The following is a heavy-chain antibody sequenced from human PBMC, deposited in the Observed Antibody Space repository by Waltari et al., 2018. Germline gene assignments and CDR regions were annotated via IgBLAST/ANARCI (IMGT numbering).Heavy chain of an antibody. CDR1: GGSFSGYY. V-gene: IGHV4-34*01. CDR2: INHSGST. Sequence: QVQLQQWGAGLLKPSETLSLTCAVYGGSFSGYYWSWIRQPPGKGLEWIGEINHSGSTNYNPSLKSRVTRSVDTSKNQFSLKLSSVTAADTAVYYCARRAPIFGVVTAFDYWGQGTLVTVSS. J-gene: IGHJ4*02. CDR3: ARRAPIFGVVTAFDY. D-gene: IGHD3-3*01.